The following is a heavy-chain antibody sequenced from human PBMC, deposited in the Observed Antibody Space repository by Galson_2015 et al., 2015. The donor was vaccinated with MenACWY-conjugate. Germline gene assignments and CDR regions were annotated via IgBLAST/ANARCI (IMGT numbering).Heavy chain of an antibody. CDR3: ARRQRIITYAVDGGVDGMDV. CDR2: ISLSGSTV. V-gene: IGHV3-48*02. D-gene: IGHD3-16*01. CDR1: GFNLNFYD. Sequence: SLRLSCAASGFNLNFYDLNWVRQAPGKGLEWVSFISLSGSTVHYADSVKGRFTISRDHAKKSLYLQMNSLRDEDTAVYFCARRQRIITYAVDGGVDGMDVWGQGTTVIVSS. J-gene: IGHJ6*02.